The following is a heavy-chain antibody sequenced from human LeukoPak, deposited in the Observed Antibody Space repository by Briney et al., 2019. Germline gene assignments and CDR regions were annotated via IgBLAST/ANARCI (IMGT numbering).Heavy chain of an antibody. V-gene: IGHV4-59*01. J-gene: IGHJ5*02. CDR2: IYYSGST. D-gene: IGHD3-10*01. Sequence: SETLSLTCTVSGGSISSYYLSWIRQPPGKGLEWIGYIYYSGSTNYNPSLKSRVTISVDTSKNQFSLKLSSVTAADTAVYYCARVWHYYGSGSFGNWFDPWGQGTLVTVSS. CDR1: GGSISSYY. CDR3: ARVWHYYGSGSFGNWFDP.